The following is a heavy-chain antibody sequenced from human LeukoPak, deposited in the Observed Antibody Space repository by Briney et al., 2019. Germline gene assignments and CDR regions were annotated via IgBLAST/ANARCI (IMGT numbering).Heavy chain of an antibody. V-gene: IGHV1-2*02. Sequence: ASVKVSCKASGYTFTGYYMHWVRQAPGQGLEWMGWINPNSGGTNYAQKFQGRVTMTRDTSISTAYMELSRLRSDDTAVYYCARVLGRTIAVAGTGYFGYWGQGTLVTVSS. D-gene: IGHD6-19*01. CDR1: GYTFTGYY. CDR2: INPNSGGT. CDR3: ARVLGRTIAVAGTGYFGY. J-gene: IGHJ4*02.